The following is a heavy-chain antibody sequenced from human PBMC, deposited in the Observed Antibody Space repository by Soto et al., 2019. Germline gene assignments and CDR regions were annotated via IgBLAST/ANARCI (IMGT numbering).Heavy chain of an antibody. J-gene: IGHJ4*02. D-gene: IGHD5-12*01. CDR1: GDSISSGGYS. V-gene: IGHV4-30-2*06. CDR3: ASHYGYDIYYFDY. CDR2: IYQSGTT. Sequence: LSETLSLTCAVSGDSISSGGYSWNWIRQSPGKGLEWIGYIYQSGTTYYNPSLESRVTISVDRSKNQFSLKLNSVTAADTAVYYCASHYGYDIYYFDYWGQGTLVTVSS.